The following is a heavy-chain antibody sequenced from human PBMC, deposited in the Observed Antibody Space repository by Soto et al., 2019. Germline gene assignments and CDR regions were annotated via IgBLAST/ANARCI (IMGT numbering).Heavy chain of an antibody. CDR3: AKDRFNGAFDI. CDR2: VSATDGST. J-gene: IGHJ3*02. D-gene: IGHD2-8*01. Sequence: DVQMLESGGGLVQPGGSLRLSCSVSGFTFSAHAMSWVRQAPGKGLEWVSTVSATDGSTDYADSVKGRFTITRDNSKNTLYLHMSSLRLEDTAIYYCAKDRFNGAFDIWGQGTMVPVSS. V-gene: IGHV3-23*01. CDR1: GFTFSAHA.